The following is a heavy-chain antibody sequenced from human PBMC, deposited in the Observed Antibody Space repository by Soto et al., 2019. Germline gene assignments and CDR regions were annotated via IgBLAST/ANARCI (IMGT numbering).Heavy chain of an antibody. D-gene: IGHD1-26*01. CDR3: ARNHATDSGSYNWFDP. CDR2: IIPIFGTA. CDR1: GGTFSSYA. J-gene: IGHJ5*02. Sequence: ASVKVSCKASGGTFSSYAISWVRQAPGQGLEWMGGIIPIFGTANYAQKFQGRVTITADESTSTAYMELSSLRSEDTAVYYCARNHATDSGSYNWFDPWGQGTLVTVSS. V-gene: IGHV1-69*13.